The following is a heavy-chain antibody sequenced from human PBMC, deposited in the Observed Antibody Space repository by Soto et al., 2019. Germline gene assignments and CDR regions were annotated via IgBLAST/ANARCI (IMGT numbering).Heavy chain of an antibody. CDR3: ARLLYYYGSESSSTYDAFDI. CDR2: ISAYNGNT. D-gene: IGHD3-10*01. V-gene: IGHV1-18*04. J-gene: IGHJ3*02. Sequence: QVQLVQSGAEVKKPGASVKVSCKASGYTFTSYGISWVRQAPGQGLEWMGWISAYNGNTNYAQKLQGRVTMTTDTPTSTAYMELRSLRSDDTAVYYCARLLYYYGSESSSTYDAFDIWGQGTMVTVSS. CDR1: GYTFTSYG.